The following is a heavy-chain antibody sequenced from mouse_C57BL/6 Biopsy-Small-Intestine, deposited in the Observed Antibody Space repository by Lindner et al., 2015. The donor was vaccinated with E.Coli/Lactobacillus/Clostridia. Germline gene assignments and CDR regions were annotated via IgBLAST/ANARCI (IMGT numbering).Heavy chain of an antibody. J-gene: IGHJ4*01. D-gene: IGHD1-1*01. CDR1: GYALRSYW. Sequence: VQLQESGAELVKPGASVKISCNASGYALRSYWMNWVKQRPGEDLEWIGQIYPGDGDTHYNGKFKGKATLTADKSSSTAYMQLSSLTTEDSAVYFCTSGSFYYGNPYAMDYWGQGTSVNVSS. CDR3: TSGSFYYGNPYAMDY. CDR2: IYPGDGDT. V-gene: IGHV1-80*01.